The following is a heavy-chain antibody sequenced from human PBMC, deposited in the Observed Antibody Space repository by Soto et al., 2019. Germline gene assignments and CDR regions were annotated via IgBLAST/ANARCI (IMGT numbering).Heavy chain of an antibody. D-gene: IGHD4-17*01. CDR3: ARVGLDDYGDHVFDY. Sequence: QVQLVQSGAEVKKPGASVKVSCKASGYTFTSYAMHWVRQAPGQRLEWMGWINAGNGNTKYSQKFQGRVTITRDTSASTAYMELSSLRSEDTAVYYCARVGLDDYGDHVFDYWGQGTLVTVSS. V-gene: IGHV1-3*01. J-gene: IGHJ4*02. CDR1: GYTFTSYA. CDR2: INAGNGNT.